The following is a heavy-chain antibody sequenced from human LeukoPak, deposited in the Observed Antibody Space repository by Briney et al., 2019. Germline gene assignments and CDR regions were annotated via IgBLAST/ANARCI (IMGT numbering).Heavy chain of an antibody. V-gene: IGHV1-69*01. CDR3: AREAQFFGVAKELDV. CDR2: SIPIFGTA. D-gene: IGHD3-3*01. Sequence: SVKVSCKASGGTFTSYAISWVRQAPGQGLEWMGGSIPIFGTANYAQKFQGRVTITADESTSTAYMELSSLRSGDTAVYYCAREAQFFGVAKELDVWGQGTTVTVSS. J-gene: IGHJ6*02. CDR1: GGTFTSYA.